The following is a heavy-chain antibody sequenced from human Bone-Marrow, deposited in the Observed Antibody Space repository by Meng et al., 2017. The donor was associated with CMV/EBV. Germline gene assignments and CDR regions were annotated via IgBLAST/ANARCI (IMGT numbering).Heavy chain of an antibody. Sequence: GESLKTSWKGSGYSFTSHWIGRVRQMPGRGLEWMGIIYPGDSDTRYNPSLRGQVIISVDKSISTAYLQWSSLKATDTAIYYCASNSGTYSKATYWGQGTLVTVSS. V-gene: IGHV5-51*01. CDR1: GYSFTSHW. CDR3: ASNSGTYSKATY. CDR2: IYPGDSDT. J-gene: IGHJ4*02. D-gene: IGHD1-26*01.